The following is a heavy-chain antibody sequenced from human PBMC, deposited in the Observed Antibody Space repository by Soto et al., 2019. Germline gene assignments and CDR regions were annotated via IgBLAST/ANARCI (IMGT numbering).Heavy chain of an antibody. D-gene: IGHD3-22*01. CDR1: GFTFSSYG. J-gene: IGHJ3*02. V-gene: IGHV3-30*18. Sequence: PGGSLRLSCAASGFTFSSYGMHWVRQAPGKGLEWVAVISYDGSNKYYADSVKGRFTISRDNSKNTLYLQMNSLRAEDTAVYYCAKRLDSSGYSDAFDIWGQGTMVTVS. CDR3: AKRLDSSGYSDAFDI. CDR2: ISYDGSNK.